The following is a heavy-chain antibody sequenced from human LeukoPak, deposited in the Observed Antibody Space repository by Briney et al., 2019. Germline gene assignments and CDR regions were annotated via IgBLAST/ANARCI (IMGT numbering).Heavy chain of an antibody. CDR2: IEYDGTDT. V-gene: IGHV3-30*02. Sequence: GGSLRLSCVASGFTFSNYGMHWVRQAPGKGREWVAFIEYDGTDTHFADSVRGRFTISRDNSEDTLYLQIITLRAVDTAVYYCARNRLRATATYMDVWGKGTTVTVSS. J-gene: IGHJ6*04. CDR3: ARNRLRATATYMDV. CDR1: GFTFSNYG. D-gene: IGHD2-15*01.